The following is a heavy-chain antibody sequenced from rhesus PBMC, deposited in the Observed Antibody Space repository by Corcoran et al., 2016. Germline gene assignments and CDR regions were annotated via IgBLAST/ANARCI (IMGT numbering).Heavy chain of an antibody. J-gene: IGHJ6*01. CDR2: IGG. Sequence: QVQLKESGPGRVKPSETLYLTCTVSGDSIFRGYAWSWIRQPPGQGLEWIGYIGGYYNPSLKSRVTISKDTSKNQFSLNLTSVTAADTAVYYCASGLNYGAPNFGLDSWGQGVVVTVSS. CDR1: GDSIFRGYA. V-gene: IGHV4-127*01. CDR3: ASGLNYGAPNFGLDS. D-gene: IGHD1-26*01.